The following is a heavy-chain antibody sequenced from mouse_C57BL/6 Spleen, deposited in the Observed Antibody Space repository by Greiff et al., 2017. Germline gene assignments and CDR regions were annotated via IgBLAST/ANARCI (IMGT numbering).Heavy chain of an antibody. J-gene: IGHJ3*01. CDR3: TNGDYDYVTWFAY. CDR1: GYTFTSYW. D-gene: IGHD2-4*01. V-gene: IGHV1-52*01. Sequence: QVQLQQPGAELVRPGSSVKLSCKASGYTFTSYWMPWVKQRPIQGLEWIGNIDPSDSETHYNQKFKDKATLTVDKSSSTAYMQLSSLTSEDSAVYCGTNGDYDYVTWFAYWGQGTLVTVSA. CDR2: IDPSDSET.